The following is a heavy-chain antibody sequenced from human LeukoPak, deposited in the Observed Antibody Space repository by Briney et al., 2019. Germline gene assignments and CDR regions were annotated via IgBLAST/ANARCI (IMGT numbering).Heavy chain of an antibody. CDR1: GFTFSSYA. Sequence: GGSLRLSCAASGFTFSSYAMSWVRQAPGKGLEWVSGINSDGSSTSYADSVKGRFIISRDNAKNTLYLQMNSLRAEDTAVYCARSGGDAFDIWGQGTVVTVSS. J-gene: IGHJ3*02. V-gene: IGHV3-74*01. CDR3: ARSGGDAFDI. D-gene: IGHD3-10*01. CDR2: INSDGSST.